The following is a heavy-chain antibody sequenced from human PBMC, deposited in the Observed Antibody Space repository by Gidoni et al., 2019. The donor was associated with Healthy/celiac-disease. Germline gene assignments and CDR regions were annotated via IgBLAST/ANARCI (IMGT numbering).Heavy chain of an antibody. J-gene: IGHJ1*01. D-gene: IGHD6-19*01. V-gene: IGHV4-34*01. Sequence: QVQLQQWGAGLLKPSETLSLTCAVYGGSFSGYYWSWIRQPPGKGLEWIGEINHSGSTNYNPSLKSRVTISVDTSKNQFSLQLSSVTAADTAVYYCARGYSSGWYPKYFQHWGQGTLVTVSS. CDR3: ARGYSSGWYPKYFQH. CDR1: GGSFSGYY. CDR2: INHSGST.